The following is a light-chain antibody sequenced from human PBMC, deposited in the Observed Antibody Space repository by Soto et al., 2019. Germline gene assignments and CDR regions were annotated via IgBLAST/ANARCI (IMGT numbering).Light chain of an antibody. CDR1: SSDIGGYNS. V-gene: IGLV2-14*01. J-gene: IGLJ1*01. Sequence: QSVLTQPASVSGSPGQSITTSCTGISSDIGGYNSVSWYQQHPGKAPKLIIYEVTNRPSGVSNRFSGSESGNTASLTISGLQPEDEADYYCSSHTSSRTYVFGTGTKVTVL. CDR2: EVT. CDR3: SSHTSSRTYV.